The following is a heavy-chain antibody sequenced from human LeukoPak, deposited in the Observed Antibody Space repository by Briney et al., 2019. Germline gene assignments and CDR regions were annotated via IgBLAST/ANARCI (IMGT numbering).Heavy chain of an antibody. J-gene: IGHJ4*02. CDR1: GLTFSSYA. V-gene: IGHV3-30-3*01. CDR3: ARDGFGEIGEVDKNYYFDL. Sequence: GGSLRLSCAASGLTFSSYAMHWVRQAPGKGLEWVAVISYDGSNKYYADSVKGRFTISRDNSKNTLYLQMNSLRAEDTAVYYCARDGFGEIGEVDKNYYFDLWGQGTLVTVSS. CDR2: ISYDGSNK. D-gene: IGHD3-10*01.